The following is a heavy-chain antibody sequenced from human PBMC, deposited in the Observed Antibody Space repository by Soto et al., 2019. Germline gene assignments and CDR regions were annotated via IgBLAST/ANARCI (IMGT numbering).Heavy chain of an antibody. V-gene: IGHV4-59*01. J-gene: IGHJ6*02. CDR1: GGSISSYY. Sequence: TSSTLSLTCTVSGGSISSYYWSWIRQPPGKGLEWIGYIYYSGSTNYNPSLKSRVTISVDTSKNQFSLKLSSVPAADTAVYYCARGLRRSESSGGSDYYDYCMEVWGQGTTVTVS. D-gene: IGHD6-19*01. CDR2: IYYSGST. CDR3: ARGLRRSESSGGSDYYDYCMEV.